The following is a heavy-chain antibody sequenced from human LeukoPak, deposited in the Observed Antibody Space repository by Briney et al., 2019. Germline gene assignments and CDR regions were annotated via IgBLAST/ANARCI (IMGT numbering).Heavy chain of an antibody. CDR2: IWYDGSNK. CDR3: ARDSGYYYDSSGYYTPGY. V-gene: IGHV3-33*01. J-gene: IGHJ4*02. CDR1: GFTFSSYN. Sequence: GGSLRLSCAASGFTFSSYNMHWVRQAPGKGLEWVAGIWYDGSNKYYADSVKGRLTISRDNPKNTLYLQMNTLRAEDTAVYYCARDSGYYYDSSGYYTPGYWGQGTVVTVSS. D-gene: IGHD3-22*01.